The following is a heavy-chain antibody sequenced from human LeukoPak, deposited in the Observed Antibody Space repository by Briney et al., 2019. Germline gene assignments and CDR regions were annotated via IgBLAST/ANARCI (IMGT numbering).Heavy chain of an antibody. V-gene: IGHV3-53*01. J-gene: IGHJ4*02. CDR3: ARRAGAYSHPYDY. D-gene: IGHD4/OR15-4a*01. CDR2: IYSDNT. Sequence: GGSLRLSCTVSGFTVSSNSMSWVRQAPGKGLECVSFIYSDNTRYSDSVKGRFTISRDNSKNTLYLQMNSLRAEDTAVYYCARRAGAYSHPYDYWGQGTLVTVSS. CDR1: GFTVSSNS.